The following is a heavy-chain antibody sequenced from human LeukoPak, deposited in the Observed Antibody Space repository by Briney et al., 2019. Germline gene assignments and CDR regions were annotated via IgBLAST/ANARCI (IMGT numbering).Heavy chain of an antibody. CDR2: IYDIGST. V-gene: IGHV4-59*01. J-gene: IGHJ4*02. CDR1: GGSISSYY. D-gene: IGHD6-25*01. CDR3: ARKPSGSSRYDY. Sequence: SETLSLTWIVPGGSISSYYWTWIRQPPGEGLWWIGFIYDIGSTYSTPSLKTRATISLDTSKNQFSLKMSSVTAADTAVYHCARKPSGSSRYDYWGQGTLVTVSS.